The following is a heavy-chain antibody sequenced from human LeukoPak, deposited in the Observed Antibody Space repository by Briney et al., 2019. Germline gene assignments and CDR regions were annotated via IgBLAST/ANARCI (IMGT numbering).Heavy chain of an antibody. CDR2: ISCCGGSS. J-gene: IGHJ4*02. CDR3: AKDSLWGWLQSYY. CDR1: GFTFRSYA. Sequence: GGXLRLSCAASGFTFRSYAMRWVRQAQGKGGEGVSVISCCGGSSYYAYSVNCFFPISRDNSNTPLYLQINTLRAEDTAVYYCAKDSLWGWLQSYYLGQGTLVTVSS. D-gene: IGHD5-24*01. V-gene: IGHV3-23*01.